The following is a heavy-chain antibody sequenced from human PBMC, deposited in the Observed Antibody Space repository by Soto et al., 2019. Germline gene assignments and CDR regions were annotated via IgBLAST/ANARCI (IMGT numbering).Heavy chain of an antibody. D-gene: IGHD6-6*01. CDR1: GGYLSSGSFY. CDR2: INHSGST. Sequence: SETLSLTCPVAGGYLSSGSFYWSWLRQPPGKGLEWIGEINHSGSTNYNPSLKSRVTISVDTSKNQFSLKLSSVTAADTAVYYCARGRYSSSSRTFDYWGQGTLVTVS. CDR3: ARGRYSSSSRTFDY. J-gene: IGHJ4*02. V-gene: IGHV4-34*01.